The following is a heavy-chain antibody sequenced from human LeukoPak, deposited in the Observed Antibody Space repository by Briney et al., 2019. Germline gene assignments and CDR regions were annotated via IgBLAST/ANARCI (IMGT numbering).Heavy chain of an antibody. CDR2: IKQDGSEK. Sequence: GGSLRLSCAASEFTFSSYWMGWVRQAPGKGLEWVANIKQDGSEKYYVDSVKGRFTISRDNAKNSLFLQLNSLRAEDTAVYYCARDPYSGTYSDYYYYYMDVWGKGTTVTVSS. D-gene: IGHD1-26*01. CDR3: ARDPYSGTYSDYYYYYMDV. CDR1: EFTFSSYW. J-gene: IGHJ6*03. V-gene: IGHV3-7*01.